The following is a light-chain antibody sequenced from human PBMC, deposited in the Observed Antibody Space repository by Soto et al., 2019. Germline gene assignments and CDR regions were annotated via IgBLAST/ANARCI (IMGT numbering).Light chain of an antibody. Sequence: QLVLTQSPSASASLGASVKLTCTLSSGHSSYAIAWHQQQPEKGPRYLMKLNSDGSHSKGDGIPGRFSGSSSGAERYLTISSLQSEDEADYYCQTWGTGMRVFGGGTKVTVL. CDR2: LNSDGSH. CDR3: QTWGTGMRV. CDR1: SGHSSYA. V-gene: IGLV4-69*01. J-gene: IGLJ2*01.